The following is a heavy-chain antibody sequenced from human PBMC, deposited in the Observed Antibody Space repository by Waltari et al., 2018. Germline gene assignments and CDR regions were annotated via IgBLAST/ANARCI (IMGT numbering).Heavy chain of an antibody. J-gene: IGHJ4*02. CDR1: GYTFTSYG. D-gene: IGHD1-26*01. CDR3: ARVEFGRRGIIVGATYY. CDR2: SSAYNGNT. V-gene: IGHV1-18*01. Sequence: QVQLVQSGAEVEKPGASVKVSCKASGYTFTSYGISWVRQAAGQGLEWMGWSSAYNGNTNYAQKLQGSVTRTTDTSTRTAYMELRSLRSDDTAVYYCARVEFGRRGIIVGATYYWGQGTLVTVSS.